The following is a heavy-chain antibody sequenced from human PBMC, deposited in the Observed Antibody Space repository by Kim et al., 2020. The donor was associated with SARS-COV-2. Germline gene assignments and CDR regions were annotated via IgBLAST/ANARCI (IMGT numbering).Heavy chain of an antibody. J-gene: IGHJ4*02. CDR3: ARGPGSGHYFGY. D-gene: IGHD3-10*01. Sequence: IYYGDSVKGRFTISRDNAQNSLYLQMNSLRDEDTAVYFCARGPGSGHYFGYWGQGNLVTVSS. V-gene: IGHV3-48*02. CDR2: I.